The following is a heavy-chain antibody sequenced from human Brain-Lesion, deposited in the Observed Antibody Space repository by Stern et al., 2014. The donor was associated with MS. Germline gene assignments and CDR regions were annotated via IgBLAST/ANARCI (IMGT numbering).Heavy chain of an antibody. CDR2: INPNSGGT. CDR3: ARGYYGSGRPQKGMDV. V-gene: IGHV1-2*02. Sequence: QLVQSGAEVKKPGASVKVSCKASGYPFTGYYMYWVRQAPGQGLEWKGGINPNSGGTHYAQKFQGRVTMTRDTSITTAYMELSRLRSDDTAVYYCARGYYGSGRPQKGMDVWGQGTTVTVSS. J-gene: IGHJ6*02. CDR1: GYPFTGYY. D-gene: IGHD3-10*01.